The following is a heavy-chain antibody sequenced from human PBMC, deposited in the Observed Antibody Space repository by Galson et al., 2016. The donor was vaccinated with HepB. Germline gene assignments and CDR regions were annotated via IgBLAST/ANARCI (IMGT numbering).Heavy chain of an antibody. J-gene: IGHJ4*02. D-gene: IGHD3-22*01. Sequence: SLRLSCAASGFTFSGYGMHWVRQAPAKGLEWVSLMSYDGSTKYYADSVKGRFTISKDNSKNTLYLQMHSLRAEDTAVYYCAKGSLSGYVGEIDFWGQGTLVTVSS. V-gene: IGHV3-30*18. CDR1: GFTFSGYG. CDR3: AKGSLSGYVGEIDF. CDR2: MSYDGSTK.